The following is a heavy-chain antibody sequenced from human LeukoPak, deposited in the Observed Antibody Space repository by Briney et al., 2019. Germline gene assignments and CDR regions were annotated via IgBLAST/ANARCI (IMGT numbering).Heavy chain of an antibody. CDR3: AKDMAAYYYSSGNIDS. CDR2: ISWDGGST. V-gene: IGHV3-43D*03. Sequence: GGYLRLSCAASGFTFDDYAMHWVRQAPGKGLEWVSLISWDGGSTYYADSVKGRFTISRDNSKNSLYLQMNSLRVEDTALYYCAKDMAAYYYSSGNIDSWGQGTLVTVSS. CDR1: GFTFDDYA. D-gene: IGHD3-10*01. J-gene: IGHJ4*02.